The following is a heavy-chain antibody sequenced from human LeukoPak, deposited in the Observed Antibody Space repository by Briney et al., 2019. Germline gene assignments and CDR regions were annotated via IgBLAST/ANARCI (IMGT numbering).Heavy chain of an antibody. CDR2: INGGTP. CDR1: GFSFSNAW. CDR3: ATEGGSGWYGHFDH. J-gene: IGHJ4*02. Sequence: PGGSLRLSCVVSGFSFSNAWMTWVRQAPGKGLEWVGRINGGTPDYAAPVKGRFTISRDDSKSTLYLQMNSLETEDTATYYCATEGGSGWYGHFDHWGQGTLVTVSS. D-gene: IGHD6-19*01. V-gene: IGHV3-15*01.